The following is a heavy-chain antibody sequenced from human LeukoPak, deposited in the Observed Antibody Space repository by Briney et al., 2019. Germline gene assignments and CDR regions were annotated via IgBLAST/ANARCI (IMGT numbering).Heavy chain of an antibody. CDR3: TRVIVAVPGYFDYFDF. D-gene: IGHD6-19*01. J-gene: IGHJ4*02. V-gene: IGHV3-7*01. CDR2: INEDGSNK. Sequence: EGSLRLSCTASGFSFSNHYMRWIRQAPGKGLEWVANINEDGSNKWRLGSVKGRFTVSRDNARNSLYLQMNSLRVEDTAVYYCTRVIVAVPGYFDYFDFWGQGVLVTVSS. CDR1: GFSFSNHY.